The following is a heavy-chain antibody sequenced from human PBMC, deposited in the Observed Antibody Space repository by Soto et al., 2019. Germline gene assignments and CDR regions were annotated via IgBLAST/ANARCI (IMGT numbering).Heavy chain of an antibody. D-gene: IGHD2-2*01. CDR1: VYSISTNYY. J-gene: IGHJ3*02. Sequence: PSETLSLTCAVSVYSISTNYYWGWLRQPPGKGLEWIGSIYHSGTTYYNPSPKSRVTISVDTSKNQFSLRLTSVTAADTAVYYCARDLYAAIYDAFNIWGQGTMVTVSS. V-gene: IGHV4-38-2*02. CDR3: ARDLYAAIYDAFNI. CDR2: IYHSGTT.